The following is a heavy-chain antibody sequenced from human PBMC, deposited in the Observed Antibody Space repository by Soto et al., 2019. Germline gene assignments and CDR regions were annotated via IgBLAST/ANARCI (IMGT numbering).Heavy chain of an antibody. V-gene: IGHV4-28*01. CDR2: IYYTGST. D-gene: IGHD3-22*01. CDR3: ARYSSYYYYFDY. J-gene: IGHJ4*02. CDR1: GYSISSSNW. Sequence: SETLSLTCAVSGYSISSSNWWGWIRQPPGKGLEWIGYIYYTGSTYYNPSLQSRVTISIDTSKNQFSLKLTSVTAADTAVYYCARYSSYYYYFDYWGQGTLVTVSS.